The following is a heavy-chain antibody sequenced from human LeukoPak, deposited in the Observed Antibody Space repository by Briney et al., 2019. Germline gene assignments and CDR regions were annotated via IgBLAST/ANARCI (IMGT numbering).Heavy chain of an antibody. CDR3: ARHETGPYFDY. V-gene: IGHV5-51*01. CDR1: GYSFTSYW. CDR2: IYPGDSDT. D-gene: IGHD1-1*01. J-gene: IGHJ4*02. Sequence: GESLKISCNVSGYSFTSYWIGWVRQMPGKGLECMGIIYPGDSDTRYSPSFQGQVTISADKSISTAYLQWSSLKASGTAMYYCARHETGPYFDYWGQGTLVTVSS.